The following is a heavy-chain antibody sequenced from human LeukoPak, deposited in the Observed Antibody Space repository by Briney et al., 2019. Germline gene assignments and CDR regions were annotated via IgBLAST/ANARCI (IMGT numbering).Heavy chain of an antibody. CDR1: GFTFSSYG. V-gene: IGHV3-30*18. D-gene: IGHD5-24*01. Sequence: TGGSLRLSCAASGFTFSSYGMHWVRQAPGKGLEWVAVISYDGSNKYYADSVKGRFTISGDNSKNTLYLQMNSLRAEDTAVYYCAKTSSIYRRDGYNLGYWGQGTLVTVSS. CDR2: ISYDGSNK. CDR3: AKTSSIYRRDGYNLGY. J-gene: IGHJ4*02.